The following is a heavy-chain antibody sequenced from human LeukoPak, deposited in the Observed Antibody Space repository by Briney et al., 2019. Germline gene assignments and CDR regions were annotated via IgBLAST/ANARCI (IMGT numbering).Heavy chain of an antibody. CDR1: GFTFSSCW. D-gene: IGHD1-26*01. J-gene: IGHJ4*02. CDR2: IKQDGSEK. Sequence: GGSLRLSCAASGFTFSSCWMTWVRQAPGKGLEWVANIKQDGSEKYYVDSVKGRFTISRDNAKNSLYLQMNSLRAEDTAVYYCARVNELPVDYWGQGTLVTVSS. V-gene: IGHV3-7*01. CDR3: ARVNELPVDY.